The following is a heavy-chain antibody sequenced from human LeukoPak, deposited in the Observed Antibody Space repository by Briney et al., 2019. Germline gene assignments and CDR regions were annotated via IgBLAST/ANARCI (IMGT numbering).Heavy chain of an antibody. Sequence: ASVKVSCKASGYSFTTYGISWVRQAPGQGLEWMGWISGYNGDTNYAQRFQSRITMTTDTSTSTAYMDLRSLRSDDTAVYYCARDRYYDFWSGYNYYYFAMDVWGQGTAVTVSS. CDR1: GYSFTTYG. V-gene: IGHV1-18*01. CDR3: ARDRYYDFWSGYNYYYFAMDV. J-gene: IGHJ6*02. D-gene: IGHD3-3*01. CDR2: ISGYNGDT.